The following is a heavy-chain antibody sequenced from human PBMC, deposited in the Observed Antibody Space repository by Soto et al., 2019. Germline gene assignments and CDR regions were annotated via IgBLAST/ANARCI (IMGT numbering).Heavy chain of an antibody. D-gene: IGHD3-3*01. CDR2: IYSGDST. J-gene: IGHJ3*01. Sequence: GGSLRLSCAASGFTVSSNYMSWVRQAPGKGLEWISVIYSGDSTYYADSVKGRSTISRDNSKNTLYLHMNSLRAEDTAVYFCATHTMPGLSSPSVWGQGTMVTVSS. CDR3: ATHTMPGLSSPSV. CDR1: GFTVSSNY. V-gene: IGHV3-66*01.